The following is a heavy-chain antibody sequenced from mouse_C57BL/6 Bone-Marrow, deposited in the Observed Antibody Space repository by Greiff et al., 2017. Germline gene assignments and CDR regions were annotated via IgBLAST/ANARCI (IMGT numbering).Heavy chain of an antibody. CDR3: TGWLLPLDFDV. CDR2: IRNKANNHAT. CDR1: GFTFSDAW. Sequence: EVQLVESGGGLVQPGGSMKLSCAASGFTFSDAWMDWVRQSPEKGLEWVAEIRNKANNHATYYAESVKGRLNISRDDSKSSVYLQMNSLRAEDTGIYYCTGWLLPLDFDVWGTGTTVTVSS. D-gene: IGHD2-3*01. V-gene: IGHV6-6*01. J-gene: IGHJ1*03.